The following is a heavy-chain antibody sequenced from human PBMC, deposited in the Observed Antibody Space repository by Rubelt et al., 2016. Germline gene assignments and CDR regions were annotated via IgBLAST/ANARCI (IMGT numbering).Heavy chain of an antibody. CDR3: ARGDIVVVVAASNPLDY. Sequence: QVQLVQSGAEVKKPGASVKVSCTASGYTFTSYGISWVRQAPGQGLEWMGWISAYNGNTNYAQKLQGRVTITRDTAATTAYMELSSRGSEDRAGCYCARGDIVVVVAASNPLDYWGQGTLVTVSS. D-gene: IGHD2-15*01. CDR1: GYTFTSYG. J-gene: IGHJ4*02. V-gene: IGHV1-18*01. CDR2: ISAYNGNT.